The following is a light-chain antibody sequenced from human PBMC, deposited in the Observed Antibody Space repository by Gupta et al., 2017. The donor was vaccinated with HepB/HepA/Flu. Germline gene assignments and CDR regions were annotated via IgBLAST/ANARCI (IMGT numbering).Light chain of an antibody. Sequence: SYVLTQPPSVSVPPGKTARTTCGGNNIGSKSVQWYQQKPGQAPVRVIYYNDVRPSGIPERFSGSNSGNTATLTISRVEAGDEADYYCQVWDSSNDHPVFGIGTKVTVL. CDR3: QVWDSSNDHPV. V-gene: IGLV3-21*04. CDR1: NIGSKS. J-gene: IGLJ1*01. CDR2: YND.